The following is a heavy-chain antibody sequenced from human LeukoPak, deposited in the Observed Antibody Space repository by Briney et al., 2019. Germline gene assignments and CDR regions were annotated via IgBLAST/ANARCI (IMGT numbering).Heavy chain of an antibody. J-gene: IGHJ1*01. CDR3: ARGFGGDGFQH. V-gene: IGHV4-30-2*01. CDR2: IYHSGST. CDR1: GGSISSGGYS. D-gene: IGHD5-24*01. Sequence: SQTLSLTCAVSGGSISSGGYSWSWIRQPPGKGLEWIGYIYHSGSTYYNPSLKSRVTISVDRSKNQFSLKLSSVTAADTAVYYCARGFGGDGFQHWGQGTLVTVPS.